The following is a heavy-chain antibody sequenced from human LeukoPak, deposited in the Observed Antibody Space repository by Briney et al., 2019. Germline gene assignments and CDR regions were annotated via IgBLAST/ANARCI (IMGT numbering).Heavy chain of an antibody. V-gene: IGHV3-11*01. D-gene: IGHD1-1*01. CDR2: ISSSGSTI. CDR1: GFTFSDYY. J-gene: IGHJ4*02. CDR3: ATVSSAGTTSLTDY. Sequence: GGSLRLSCAASGFTFSDYYMSWIRQAPGKGLEWVSYISSSGSTIYYADSVKGRFTISRDNAKNSLYLQMNSLRAEDTAVYYCATVSSAGTTSLTDYWGQGTLVTVSS.